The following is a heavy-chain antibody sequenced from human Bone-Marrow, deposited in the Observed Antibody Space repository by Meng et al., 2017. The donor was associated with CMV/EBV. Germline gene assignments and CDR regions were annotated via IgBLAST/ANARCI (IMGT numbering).Heavy chain of an antibody. J-gene: IGHJ4*02. CDR2: IYPGDSDT. CDR3: ASSVTTWYYFDY. D-gene: IGHD4-11*01. CDR1: GYSFTSYW. Sequence: KVSCKGSGYSFTSYWIGWVRQMPGKGLEWMGIIYPGDSDTRYSPSFQGQVTISADKSISTADLQWSSLKASDTAMDYCASSVTTWYYFDYWGQGTLVTVSS. V-gene: IGHV5-51*01.